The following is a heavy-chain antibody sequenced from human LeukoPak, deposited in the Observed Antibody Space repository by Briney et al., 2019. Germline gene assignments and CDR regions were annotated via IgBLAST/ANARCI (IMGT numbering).Heavy chain of an antibody. D-gene: IGHD6-6*01. CDR2: IYYSGST. Sequence: SETLSLTCTVSGGSISSYYWSWIRQPPGKGLEWIGYIYYSGSTNYNPSLKSRVTISVDTSKNQFSLKLSSVTAADTAVYYCARDRGVYTFDYWGQGTLVTVSS. J-gene: IGHJ4*02. CDR3: ARDRGVYTFDY. CDR1: GGSISSYY. V-gene: IGHV4-59*01.